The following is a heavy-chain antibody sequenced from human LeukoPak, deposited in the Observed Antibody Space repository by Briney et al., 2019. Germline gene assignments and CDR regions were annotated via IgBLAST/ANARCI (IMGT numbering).Heavy chain of an antibody. CDR3: VTDYDYVWGFDY. V-gene: IGHV1-69*13. CDR2: IIPIFGTA. CDR1: GGTFSSYA. D-gene: IGHD3-16*01. Sequence: ASVKVSCKASGGTFSSYAISWVRQAPGQGLEWMGGIIPIFGTANYAQKFQGRVTITADESTSTAYMELSSLRSEDTAVYYCVTDYDYVWGFDYWGQGTLATVSS. J-gene: IGHJ4*02.